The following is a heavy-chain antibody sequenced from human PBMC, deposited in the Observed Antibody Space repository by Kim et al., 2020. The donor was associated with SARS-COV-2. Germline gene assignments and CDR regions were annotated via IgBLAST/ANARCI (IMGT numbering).Heavy chain of an antibody. D-gene: IGHD3-10*01. Sequence: GGSLRLSCAASGFTFSSYWMHWVRQVPGKGLVWVARINGDGTNTYYADSVKGRFTFARDNAKSTLYLQMNTLRVEDTAVYYCSIPLAESYHWGQGTLVTVSS. CDR3: SIPLAESYH. CDR2: INGDGTNT. V-gene: IGHV3-74*01. J-gene: IGHJ4*02. CDR1: GFTFSSYW.